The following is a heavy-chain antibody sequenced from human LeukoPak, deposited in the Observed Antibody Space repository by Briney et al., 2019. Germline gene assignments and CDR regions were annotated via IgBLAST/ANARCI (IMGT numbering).Heavy chain of an antibody. CDR1: GFTFSSYW. J-gene: IGHJ4*02. D-gene: IGHD4-23*01. Sequence: GSLRLSCAASGFTFSSYWMHWVRQAPGKGLVWVSRINSDGSSTSYADSVKGRFTISRDNAKNTLYLQMNSLRAEDTAVYYCARDQDFTVVTQNFDYWGQGTLVTVSS. V-gene: IGHV3-74*01. CDR3: ARDQDFTVVTQNFDY. CDR2: INSDGSST.